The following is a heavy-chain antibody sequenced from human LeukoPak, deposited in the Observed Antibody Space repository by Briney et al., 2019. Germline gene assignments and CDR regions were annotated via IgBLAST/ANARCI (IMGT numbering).Heavy chain of an antibody. CDR3: APSDTHYFDY. V-gene: IGHV1-2*02. CDR1: GYTFTGYY. CDR2: VNPDRGGT. J-gene: IGHJ4*02. Sequence: ASVKVSCKTSGYTFTGYYMHWVRQAPGQGLEWMGWVNPDRGGTNYAQKFQGRVTMTRDTSISTAYMELSRLRSDDTAVYYCAPSDTHYFDYWGQGTLVTVSS.